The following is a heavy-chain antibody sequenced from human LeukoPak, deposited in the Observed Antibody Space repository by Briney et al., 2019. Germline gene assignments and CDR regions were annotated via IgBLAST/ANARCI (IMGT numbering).Heavy chain of an antibody. CDR2: ISWNSGSI. V-gene: IGHV3-9*01. CDR1: GFTFDDYA. Sequence: GRSLRLSCAASGFTFDDYAMHWVRQAPGKGLEWVSGISWNSGSIGYADSVKGRFIISRDNAKNSLYLQKNSLRAEDTAVYYCARTIAAAENWYFDLWGRGTLVTVSS. J-gene: IGHJ2*01. D-gene: IGHD6-13*01. CDR3: ARTIAAAENWYFDL.